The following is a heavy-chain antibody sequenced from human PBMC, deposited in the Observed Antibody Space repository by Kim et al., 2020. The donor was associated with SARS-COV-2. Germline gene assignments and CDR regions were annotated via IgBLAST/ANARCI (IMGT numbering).Heavy chain of an antibody. CDR2: ISYDGSNK. V-gene: IGHV3-33*05. CDR1: GFTFSSYG. CDR3: ARVDFSDAFDI. Sequence: GGSLRLSCAASGFTFSSYGMHWVRQAPGKGLEWVAVISYDGSNKYYADSVKGRFTIPRDNSKNTLYLQMNSLRAEDTAEYYCARVDFSDAFDIWGQGTM. J-gene: IGHJ3*02.